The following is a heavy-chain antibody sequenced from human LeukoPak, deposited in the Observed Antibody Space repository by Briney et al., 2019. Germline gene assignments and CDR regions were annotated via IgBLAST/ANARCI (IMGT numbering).Heavy chain of an antibody. CDR3: AREEYIDAFDI. V-gene: IGHV1-69*05. D-gene: IGHD2/OR15-2a*01. Sequence: GASVKVSCKASGGTFSSYAISWVRQAPGQGLDWMGRIIPIFGTANYAQKFQGRVTITTDESTSTAYMELSSLRSEDTAVYYCAREEYIDAFDIWGQGTMVTVSS. CDR2: IIPIFGTA. J-gene: IGHJ3*02. CDR1: GGTFSSYA.